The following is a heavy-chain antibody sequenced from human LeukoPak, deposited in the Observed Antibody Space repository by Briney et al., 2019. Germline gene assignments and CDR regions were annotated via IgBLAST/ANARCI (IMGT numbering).Heavy chain of an antibody. CDR2: IYYSGST. Sequence: SETLPLTCTVSGGSISSYYWSWIRQPPGKGLEWIGYIYYSGSTNYNPSLKSRVTISVDTSKNQFSLKLSSVTAADTAVYYCARDGVAAFSFDYWGQGTLVTVSS. D-gene: IGHD6-13*01. V-gene: IGHV4-59*01. J-gene: IGHJ4*02. CDR3: ARDGVAAFSFDY. CDR1: GGSISSYY.